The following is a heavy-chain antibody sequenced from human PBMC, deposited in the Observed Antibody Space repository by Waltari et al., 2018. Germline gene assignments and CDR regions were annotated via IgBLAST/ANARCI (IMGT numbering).Heavy chain of an antibody. CDR1: GGSISSSSYY. CDR3: ARDDYGDYIFDY. CDR2: IYYSGST. J-gene: IGHJ4*02. D-gene: IGHD4-17*01. Sequence: QLQLQESGPGLVKPSETLSLTCTVSGGSISSSSYYWGWIRQPPGKGLEWIGSIYYSGSTYYNPSLKSRVTISVDTSKNQFSLKLSSVTAADTAVYYCARDDYGDYIFDYWGRGTLVTVSS. V-gene: IGHV4-39*07.